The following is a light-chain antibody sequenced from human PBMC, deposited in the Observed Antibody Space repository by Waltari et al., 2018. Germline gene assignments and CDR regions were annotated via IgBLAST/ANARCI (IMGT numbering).Light chain of an antibody. Sequence: IVLTQSPATLSLSPGERATLSCRASQSVDIYLAWYQQKPGQAPRLLLEDAATRTTGIPARFSGRGSGTDFTLTISSLGPEDFAVYYCQHRGHWPPDATFGPGTKVDIK. CDR1: QSVDIY. CDR3: QHRGHWPPDAT. J-gene: IGKJ3*01. V-gene: IGKV3-11*01. CDR2: DAA.